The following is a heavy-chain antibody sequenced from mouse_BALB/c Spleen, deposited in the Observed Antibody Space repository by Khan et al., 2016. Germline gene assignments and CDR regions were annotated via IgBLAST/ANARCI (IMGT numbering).Heavy chain of an antibody. D-gene: IGHD2-10*01. CDR1: GYTFSSYW. CDR2: ILPGTGNT. Sequence: QVQLQQSGAELMKPGASVKISCKATGYTFSSYWIEWVKQRPGHGLEWIGEILPGTGNTNYNEKFKGKATFTADTSSNTAYMQLSSLTSEDSAFYYCARAFYGHYYAMDYWGQGTSVTVSS. CDR3: ARAFYGHYYAMDY. V-gene: IGHV1-9*01. J-gene: IGHJ4*01.